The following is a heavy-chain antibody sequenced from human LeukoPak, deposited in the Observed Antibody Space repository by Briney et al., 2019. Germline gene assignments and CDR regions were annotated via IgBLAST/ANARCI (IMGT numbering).Heavy chain of an antibody. CDR1: GGSISSGRYY. CDR3: ARAPAPHISGSDYHFDY. CDR2: IYTSGTT. Sequence: SQTLSLTCTVSGGSISSGRYYWSWIRQPARKGLEWIGRIYTSGTTNYNSSLRSRVTISLDTSKNQFSLRLRSVTAADTAVYYCARAPAPHISGSDYHFDYWGQGTLVTVSS. J-gene: IGHJ4*02. V-gene: IGHV4-61*02. D-gene: IGHD6-19*01.